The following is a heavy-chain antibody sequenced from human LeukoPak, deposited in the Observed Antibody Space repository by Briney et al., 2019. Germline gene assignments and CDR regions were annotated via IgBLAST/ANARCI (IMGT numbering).Heavy chain of an antibody. CDR3: ARGPDVDGYIHAPFDY. Sequence: PGGSLRLSCSVSGFTISRHDMSWVRQAPGKGLEWVALSYSGGSTYYADSVEGRFTISRDNSKSMLFLQMNSLRADDTAVYYCARGPDVDGYIHAPFDYWGQGALVTVSS. J-gene: IGHJ4*02. D-gene: IGHD5-24*01. CDR2: SYSGGST. CDR1: GFTISRHD. V-gene: IGHV3-53*01.